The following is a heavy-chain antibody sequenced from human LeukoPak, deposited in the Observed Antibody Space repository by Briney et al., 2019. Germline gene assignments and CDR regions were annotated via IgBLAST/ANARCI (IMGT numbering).Heavy chain of an antibody. J-gene: IGHJ3*02. CDR1: GGSIARSYY. CDR3: ARLNLRCSGGSCYWDAFDI. V-gene: IGHV4-39*07. Sequence: SETLSLTCTVSGGSIARSYYWGWVRQPPGKGLEWIGSISYSGSTYYNPSLKSRVIISVDTSKNQFSLKLSSVTAADTAVYYCARLNLRCSGGSCYWDAFDIWGQGTMVTVSS. D-gene: IGHD2-15*01. CDR2: ISYSGST.